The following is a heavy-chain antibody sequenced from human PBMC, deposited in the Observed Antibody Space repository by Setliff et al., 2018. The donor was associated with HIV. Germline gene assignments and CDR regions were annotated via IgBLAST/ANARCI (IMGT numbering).Heavy chain of an antibody. CDR2: IYSGGTT. J-gene: IGHJ1*01. V-gene: IGHV3-53*01. CDR1: EFTVSSNY. D-gene: IGHD3-10*01. CDR3: AQAQTSVSGSYYQYLQH. Sequence: PGGSLRLSCAASEFTVSSNYMSWVRQAPGKGLEWVSAIYSGGTTYYADSVKGRFTISRDNSKNTLSLRMNSLRAEDTAVYYCAQAQTSVSGSYYQYLQHWGQGTLVTVSS.